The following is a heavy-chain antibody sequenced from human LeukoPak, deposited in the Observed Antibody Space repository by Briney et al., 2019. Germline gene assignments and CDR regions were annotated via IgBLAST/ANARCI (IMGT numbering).Heavy chain of an antibody. CDR2: MNPNSGNT. Sequence: GASVKVSCKASGYTFTSYDINWVRQATGQGLEWMGWMNPNSGNTGYAQKFQGRVTMTRNTSISTAYMELSSLRSEDTAVYYCARGATTLGYYYYMDVWGKGTTVTVSS. V-gene: IGHV1-8*02. J-gene: IGHJ6*03. CDR3: ARGATTLGYYYYMDV. CDR1: GYTFTSYD. D-gene: IGHD1-26*01.